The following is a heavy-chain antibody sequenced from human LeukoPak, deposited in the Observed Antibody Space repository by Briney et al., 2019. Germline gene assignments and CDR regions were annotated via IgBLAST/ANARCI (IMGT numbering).Heavy chain of an antibody. Sequence: GGSLRLSCAASGFTFSSYGMHWVRQAPGKGLEWVAFIRYDGSNKYYADSVKSRFTISRDNSKNTLYLQMNSLRVEDTAMYYCAKDGEEYFQHWGQGTRVTVSS. V-gene: IGHV3-30*02. D-gene: IGHD7-27*01. CDR1: GFTFSSYG. CDR2: IRYDGSNK. J-gene: IGHJ1*01. CDR3: AKDGEEYFQH.